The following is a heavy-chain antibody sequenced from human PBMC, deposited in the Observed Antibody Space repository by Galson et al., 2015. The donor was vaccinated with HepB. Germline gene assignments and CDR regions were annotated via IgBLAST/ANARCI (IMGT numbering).Heavy chain of an antibody. Sequence: SVKVSCKASGYTFTSYGISWVRQAPGQGLEWMGWISAYNGNTNYAQKLQGRVTMTTDTSTSTAYMELRSLRSDDTAVYYCARDPSSASSLYSSGWYWIYWGQGTLVTVSS. CDR2: ISAYNGNT. CDR3: ARDPSSASSLYSSGWYWIY. CDR1: GYTFTSYG. D-gene: IGHD6-19*01. V-gene: IGHV1-18*01. J-gene: IGHJ4*02.